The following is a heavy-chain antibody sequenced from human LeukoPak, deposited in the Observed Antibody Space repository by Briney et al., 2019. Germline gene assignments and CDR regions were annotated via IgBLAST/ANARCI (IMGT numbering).Heavy chain of an antibody. CDR2: ISSSSSAI. CDR3: ARVGAAAGPD. D-gene: IGHD6-13*01. J-gene: IGHJ4*02. CDR1: GFTFSSYA. V-gene: IGHV3-48*01. Sequence: GGSLRLSCAASGFTFSSYAMSWVRQAPGKGLEWVSYISSSSSAIYYADSVKGRFTISRDNAKNSLYLQMNSLRAEDTAVYYCARVGAAAGPDWGQGTLSPSPQ.